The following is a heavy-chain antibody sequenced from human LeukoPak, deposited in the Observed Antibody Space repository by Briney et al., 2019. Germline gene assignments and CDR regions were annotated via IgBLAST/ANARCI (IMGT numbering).Heavy chain of an antibody. Sequence: SVKVSCKVSGYTLTELSMHWARQAPGQGLEWMGRIIPILGIANYAQKFQGRVTITADKSTSTAYMELSSLRSEDTAVYYCARDLVVVPAAKLDFPNAFDIWGQGTMVTVSS. CDR3: ARDLVVVPAAKLDFPNAFDI. V-gene: IGHV1-69*04. J-gene: IGHJ3*02. CDR2: IIPILGIA. D-gene: IGHD2-2*01. CDR1: GYTLTELS.